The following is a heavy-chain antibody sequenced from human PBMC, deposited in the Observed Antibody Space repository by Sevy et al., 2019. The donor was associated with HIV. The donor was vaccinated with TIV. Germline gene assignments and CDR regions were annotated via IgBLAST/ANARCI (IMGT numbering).Heavy chain of an antibody. J-gene: IGHJ4*02. V-gene: IGHV4-34*01. CDR1: GGSFSGFY. CDR3: ARGQWELYY. D-gene: IGHD3-3*01. Sequence: SETLSLTCAVYGGSFSGFYWTWIRQPPGKGLEWIGEINHIGSTTYNPSLKSRVTISVDTSKNQFSLKLRSVTAADTAVYYCARGQWELYYWGQGIQVTVSS. CDR2: INHIGST.